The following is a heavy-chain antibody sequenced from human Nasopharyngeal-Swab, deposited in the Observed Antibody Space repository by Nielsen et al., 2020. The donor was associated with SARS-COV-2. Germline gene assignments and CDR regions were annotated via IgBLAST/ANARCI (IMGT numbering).Heavy chain of an antibody. D-gene: IGHD2/OR15-2a*01. CDR3: AKDLRGPYFF. Sequence: VRQAPAKGLEWVAAIVGSGDISGSGGNTYYADSVKGRFTISRDNSKNTLSLQMNSLRAEDTAVYYCAKDLRGPYFFWGQGTLVTVSS. V-gene: IGHV3-23*01. CDR2: IVGSGDISGSGGNT. J-gene: IGHJ4*02.